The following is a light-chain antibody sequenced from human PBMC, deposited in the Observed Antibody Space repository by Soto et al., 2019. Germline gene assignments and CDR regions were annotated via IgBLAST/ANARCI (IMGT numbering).Light chain of an antibody. Sequence: QAVVTQPPSASGTPGQRVTISCSGSSANIESNTVNWYQQLPGTAPKLLIYSNDQRPSGVPDRFSGSKSGTSASLAISGLQSEDEADYSCSAWDDSLNGWVFGGGTKLTVL. V-gene: IGLV1-44*01. CDR3: SAWDDSLNGWV. CDR2: SND. CDR1: SANIESNT. J-gene: IGLJ3*02.